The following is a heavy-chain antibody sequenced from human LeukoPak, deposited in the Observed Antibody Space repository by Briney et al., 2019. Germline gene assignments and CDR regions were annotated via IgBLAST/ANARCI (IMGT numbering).Heavy chain of an antibody. Sequence: PGGSLRLSCAASGFTFSSYAMHWVRQAPGKGLEWVAVISYDGSNKYYADSVKGRFTISRDNSKNTLYLQMNSLRAEDTAVYYCAREGCSSTSCYWNYYYYGMDVWGQGTTVTVSS. D-gene: IGHD2-2*01. CDR3: AREGCSSTSCYWNYYYYGMDV. CDR1: GFTFSSYA. CDR2: ISYDGSNK. V-gene: IGHV3-30-3*01. J-gene: IGHJ6*02.